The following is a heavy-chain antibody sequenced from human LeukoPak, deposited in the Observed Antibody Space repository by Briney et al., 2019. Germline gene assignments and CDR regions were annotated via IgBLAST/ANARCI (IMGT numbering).Heavy chain of an antibody. D-gene: IGHD3-22*01. V-gene: IGHV3-23*01. CDR3: AKRHYYDSSGYRD. J-gene: IGHJ4*02. Sequence: GGSLRLSCAASGFAFSSYAMSWVRQAPGNGLEWVSAISGSGGSTYYADSVKARFTISRDNSKNTLYLQMNSLRAEDTAVYYCAKRHYYDSSGYRDWGQGTLVTVSS. CDR2: ISGSGGST. CDR1: GFAFSSYA.